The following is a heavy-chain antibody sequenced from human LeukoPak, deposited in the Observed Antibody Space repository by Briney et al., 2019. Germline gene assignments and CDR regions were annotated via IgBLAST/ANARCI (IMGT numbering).Heavy chain of an antibody. D-gene: IGHD6-6*01. Sequence: GGSLRLSCAASGFTFSSYWMHWVRQVPGKGLEWVSAISGSGGSTYYADSVKGRFTISRDNSKNTLYLQMNSLRAEDTAVYYCAKDLYSSSSRYYYMDVWGKGTTVTVSS. CDR2: ISGSGGST. CDR1: GFTFSSYW. CDR3: AKDLYSSSSRYYYMDV. V-gene: IGHV3-23*01. J-gene: IGHJ6*03.